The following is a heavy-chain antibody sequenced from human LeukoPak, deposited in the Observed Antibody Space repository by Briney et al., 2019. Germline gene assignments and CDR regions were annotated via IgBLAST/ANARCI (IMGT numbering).Heavy chain of an antibody. CDR3: ARDCISTSCTDAFDI. CDR2: LYSGGTT. V-gene: IGHV3-66*01. D-gene: IGHD2-2*01. J-gene: IGHJ3*02. CDR1: GFTVSSNY. Sequence: GGSLRLSCAASGFTVSSNYTDWVRQAPGRGLEWVSVLYSGGTTYYVDSVKGRFTISRDNSKNTLNLQMNSLRAEDTAVYYCARDCISTSCTDAFDISGQGTMVTVSS.